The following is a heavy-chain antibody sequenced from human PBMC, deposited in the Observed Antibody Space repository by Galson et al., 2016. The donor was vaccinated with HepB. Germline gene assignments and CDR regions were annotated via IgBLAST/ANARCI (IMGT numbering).Heavy chain of an antibody. D-gene: IGHD6-19*01. CDR2: IKQGGSEK. CDR1: GFTFSMYW. Sequence: SLRLSCAAPGFTFSMYWMSWVRQAPGKGLEWVANIKQGGSEKYYVESVRGRFTISRDNAKNSLFLQMNSLRAEDTAVYYCARDRRGSGWYIDYWGQGTLVTVSS. J-gene: IGHJ4*02. V-gene: IGHV3-7*01. CDR3: ARDRRGSGWYIDY.